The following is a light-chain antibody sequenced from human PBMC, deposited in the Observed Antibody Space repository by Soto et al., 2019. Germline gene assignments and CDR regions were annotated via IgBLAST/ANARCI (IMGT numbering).Light chain of an antibody. Sequence: QSVLTQPASVSGSPGQSITISCTGTSSGVGGYNYVSWYQQHPGKAPKLIIYEVSNRPTGVSNRFSGSKSGHTASLTISGLQSEDEADYFCTSYTSSSTLDVFGTGTKVTVL. J-gene: IGLJ1*01. CDR2: EVS. CDR3: TSYTSSSTLDV. CDR1: SSGVGGYNY. V-gene: IGLV2-14*01.